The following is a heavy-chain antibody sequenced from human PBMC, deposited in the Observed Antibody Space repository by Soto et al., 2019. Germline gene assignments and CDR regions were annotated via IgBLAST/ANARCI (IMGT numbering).Heavy chain of an antibody. V-gene: IGHV1-2*04. D-gene: IGHD3-9*01. J-gene: IGHJ6*02. CDR1: GYTFTGYY. CDR2: INPNSGGT. CDR3: ARNIGDYDILTGSTYYYYGMDV. Sequence: ASVKVSCKASGYTFTGYYMHWVRQAPGQGLEWMGWINPNSGGTNYAQKFQGWVTMTRDTSISTAYMELSRLRSDDTAVYYCARNIGDYDILTGSTYYYYGMDVGGQGTTVTVSS.